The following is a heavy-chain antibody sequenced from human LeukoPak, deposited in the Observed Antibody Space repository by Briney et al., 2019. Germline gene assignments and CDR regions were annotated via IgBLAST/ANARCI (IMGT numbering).Heavy chain of an antibody. D-gene: IGHD3-22*01. J-gene: IGHJ3*02. V-gene: IGHV3-72*01. CDR3: TRPSYYDSRGYSTNGFDI. CDR1: GFTFNDAW. CDR2: NRDKSKSYTT. Sequence: GGSLRLSCAASGFTFNDAWMNWVRQAPGKGLEWVGRNRDKSKSYTTDYAASVRGRFTISRDDSKNSLYLQMYSLKTEDTAVYFCTRPSYYDSRGYSTNGFDIWGQGTMVTVSS.